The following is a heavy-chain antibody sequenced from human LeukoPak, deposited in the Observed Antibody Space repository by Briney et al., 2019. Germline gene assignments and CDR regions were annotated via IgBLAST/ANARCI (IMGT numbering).Heavy chain of an antibody. V-gene: IGHV3-23*01. J-gene: IGHJ3*02. CDR1: GFTFSSYA. D-gene: IGHD6-13*01. Sequence: PGGSLRLSCAASGFTFSSYAMSWVRQAPGKGLEWVSAISGSGGSTYYADSVKGRFTISRDNSKNTLYLQMNSLRAEDTVVYYCAKSPRIAAAGTIAFDIWGQGTMVTVSS. CDR2: ISGSGGST. CDR3: AKSPRIAAAGTIAFDI.